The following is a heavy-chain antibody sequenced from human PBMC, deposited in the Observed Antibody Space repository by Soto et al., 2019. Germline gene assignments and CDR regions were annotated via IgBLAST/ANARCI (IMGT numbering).Heavy chain of an antibody. Sequence: EVQLLESGGGLVQPGGSLRLSCAASGFTFSSYAMSWVRQAPGKGLEWVLAISSSGGSTYYADSVKGRFTISRDNSKNTLYLQMNSLRAEDTAVYYCAKDRGYSYGHYSNIYYFDYWGQGTLVTVSS. CDR2: ISSSGGST. CDR1: GFTFSSYA. CDR3: AKDRGYSYGHYSNIYYFDY. V-gene: IGHV3-23*01. D-gene: IGHD5-18*01. J-gene: IGHJ4*02.